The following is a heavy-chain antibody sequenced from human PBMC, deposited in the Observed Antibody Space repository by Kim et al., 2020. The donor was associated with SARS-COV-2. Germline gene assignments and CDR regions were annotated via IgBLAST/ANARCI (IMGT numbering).Heavy chain of an antibody. CDR1: GGSISSGGYY. J-gene: IGHJ4*02. Sequence: SETLSLTCTVSGGSISSGGYYWSWIRQHPGKGLEWIGYIYYSGSTYYNPSLKSRVTISVDTSKNQFSLKLSSVTAADTAVYYCARGRGGSGWWGGFDYWGQGTLVTVSS. D-gene: IGHD6-13*01. CDR3: ARGRGGSGWWGGFDY. CDR2: IYYSGST. V-gene: IGHV4-31*03.